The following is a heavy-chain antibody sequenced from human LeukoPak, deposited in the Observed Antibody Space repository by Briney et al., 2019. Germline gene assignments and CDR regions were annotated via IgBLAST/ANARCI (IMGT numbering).Heavy chain of an antibody. J-gene: IGHJ4*02. D-gene: IGHD2-15*01. Sequence: ASVKVSCKASGYTFTGYYMHWVRQAPGQGLEWMEWINPNSGGTNYAQKFQGRVTMTRDTSISTAYMELSRLRSDDTAVYYCARVRRYCSGGSCYYFDYWGQGTLVTVSS. CDR2: INPNSGGT. V-gene: IGHV1-2*02. CDR3: ARVRRYCSGGSCYYFDY. CDR1: GYTFTGYY.